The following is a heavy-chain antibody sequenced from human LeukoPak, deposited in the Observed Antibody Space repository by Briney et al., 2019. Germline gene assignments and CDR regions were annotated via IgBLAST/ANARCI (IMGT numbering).Heavy chain of an antibody. Sequence: PGESLKISCKGSGYSFTSYWIGWVRQMPGKGLEWMGIIYPGDSDTRYSPSFQGQVTISADKSISTAYLQWSSLKASDTAMYYCARGIVVVPAAIVPWFDPWGQGTLVTVSS. J-gene: IGHJ5*02. CDR2: IYPGDSDT. CDR3: ARGIVVVPAAIVPWFDP. V-gene: IGHV5-51*01. CDR1: GYSFTSYW. D-gene: IGHD2-2*01.